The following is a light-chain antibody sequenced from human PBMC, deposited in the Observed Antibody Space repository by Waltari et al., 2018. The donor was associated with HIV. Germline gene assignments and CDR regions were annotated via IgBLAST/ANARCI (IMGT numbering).Light chain of an antibody. CDR2: EVS. CDR1: SSDVGAYNY. J-gene: IGLJ2*01. Sequence: GSPGQSITISCTGTSSDVGAYNYVSWYQQHPDRAPKLMIYEVSNRPLGVSNRFSGSKSGNTASLTISGLQAEDEADYYCTSYTSSTHVIFGGGTKLTVL. V-gene: IGLV2-14*01. CDR3: TSYTSSTHVI.